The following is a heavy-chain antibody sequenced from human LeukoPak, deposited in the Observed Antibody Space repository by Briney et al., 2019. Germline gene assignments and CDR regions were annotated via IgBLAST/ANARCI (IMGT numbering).Heavy chain of an antibody. Sequence: GASVKVSCKASGYTFTGYYMLWVRQAPGQGLEWMGWINPNSGGTNYAQKFQGRVTMTRDTSISTAYMELSRLRSDDTAVYYCARSHYCSSTSCSPDFDYWGQGTLVTVSS. CDR1: GYTFTGYY. V-gene: IGHV1-2*02. CDR2: INPNSGGT. CDR3: ARSHYCSSTSCSPDFDY. D-gene: IGHD2-2*01. J-gene: IGHJ4*02.